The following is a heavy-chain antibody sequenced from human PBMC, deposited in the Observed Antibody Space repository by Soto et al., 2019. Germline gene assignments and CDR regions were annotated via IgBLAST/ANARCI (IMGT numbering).Heavy chain of an antibody. J-gene: IGHJ4*02. D-gene: IGHD3-9*01. V-gene: IGHV4-39*01. CDR2: VYYRGNA. Sequence: SETLSLTCSVSDDSINSDKYYWGWIRQPPGKGLEWIGSVYYRGNAYYNPSLQTRVTISLDKFKSQFSLKLNSVTAADSAVYFCARLEGLATISYYFDFWGPGALVTVSS. CDR3: ARLEGLATISYYFDF. CDR1: DDSINSDKYY.